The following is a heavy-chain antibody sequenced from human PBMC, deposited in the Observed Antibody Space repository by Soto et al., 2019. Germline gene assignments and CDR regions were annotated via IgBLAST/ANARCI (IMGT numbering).Heavy chain of an antibody. CDR3: ARYNSYAIDC. J-gene: IGHJ4*02. D-gene: IGHD2-8*01. CDR1: GTPISSYY. Sequence: SETLSLTCTVSGTPISSYYWSWIRQPPGKGLEWIANIHYSGTTNYNPSLASRVTLSVDTSKNQFSLKMTSVTAADRAMYFCARYNSYAIDCWGRGTLVTVS. V-gene: IGHV4-59*01. CDR2: IHYSGTT.